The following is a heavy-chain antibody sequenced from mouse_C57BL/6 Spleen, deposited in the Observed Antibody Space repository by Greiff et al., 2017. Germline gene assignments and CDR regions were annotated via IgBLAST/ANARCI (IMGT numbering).Heavy chain of an antibody. CDR2: IDPEDGET. J-gene: IGHJ2*01. CDR3: ARYYYGSSLYFDY. Sequence: EVKLVESGAELVKPGASVKLSCTASGFNIKDYYMHWVKQRTEQGLEWIGRIDPEDGETKYAPKFQGKATITAYTSSNTAYLQLSSLTSEDTAVYYCARYYYGSSLYFDYWGQGTTLTVSS. CDR1: GFNIKDYY. D-gene: IGHD1-1*01. V-gene: IGHV14-2*01.